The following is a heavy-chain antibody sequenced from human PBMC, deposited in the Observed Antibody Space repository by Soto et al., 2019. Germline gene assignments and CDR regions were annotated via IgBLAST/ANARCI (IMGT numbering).Heavy chain of an antibody. V-gene: IGHV3-11*01. Sequence: GGSLRLSCAASGFTFSDYYMSWIRQAPGKGLEWVSYISSSGSTIYYADSVKGRFTISRDNAKNSLYLQMNSLRAEDTAVYYCARDPARSTGTTDWFDPWGQGTLVTVSS. CDR3: ARDPARSTGTTDWFDP. CDR2: ISSSGSTI. CDR1: GFTFSDYY. D-gene: IGHD1-1*01. J-gene: IGHJ5*02.